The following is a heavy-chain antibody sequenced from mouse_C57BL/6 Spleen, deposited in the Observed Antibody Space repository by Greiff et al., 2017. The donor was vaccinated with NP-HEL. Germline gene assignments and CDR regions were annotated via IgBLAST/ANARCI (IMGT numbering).Heavy chain of an antibody. V-gene: IGHV1-61*01. CDR2: IYPSDSET. CDR1: GYTFTSYW. Sequence: KQSCKASGYTFTSYWMDWVKQRPGQGLEWIGNIYPSDSETHYNQKFKDKATLTVDKSSSTAYMQLSSLTSEDSAVYYCARLNYGTYFDYWGQGTTLTVSS. D-gene: IGHD2-1*01. CDR3: ARLNYGTYFDY. J-gene: IGHJ2*01.